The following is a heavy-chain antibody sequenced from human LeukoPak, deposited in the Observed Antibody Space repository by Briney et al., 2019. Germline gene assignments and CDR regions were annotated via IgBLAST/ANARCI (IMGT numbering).Heavy chain of an antibody. V-gene: IGHV6-1*01. J-gene: IGHJ4*02. CDR3: ARDGKGYCSGGSCYDY. Sequence: SQTLSLTCAISGDSVSSNSAAWNWIRQSPSRGLECLGRTYYRYKWYNDYAVSVKSRITINPDTSKNQFSLQLNSVTPEDTAVYYCARDGKGYCSGGSCYDYWGQGTLVTVSS. CDR2: TYYRYKWYN. CDR1: GDSVSSNSAA. D-gene: IGHD2-15*01.